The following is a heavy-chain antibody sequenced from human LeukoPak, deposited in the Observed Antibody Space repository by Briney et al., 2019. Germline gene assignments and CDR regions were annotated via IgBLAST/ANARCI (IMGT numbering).Heavy chain of an antibody. D-gene: IGHD5-18*01. J-gene: IGHJ4*02. CDR1: GGSFSGYY. V-gene: IGHV4-34*01. CDR3: ARGSGYSYGTDFDY. Sequence: PSETLSLTCAVYGGSFSGYYWSLIRQLPGKGLEWIGEINHSGSTNYNPSLKSRVTISVDTSKNQFSLKLSSVTAADTAVYYCARGSGYSYGTDFDYWGQGTLVTVSS. CDR2: INHSGST.